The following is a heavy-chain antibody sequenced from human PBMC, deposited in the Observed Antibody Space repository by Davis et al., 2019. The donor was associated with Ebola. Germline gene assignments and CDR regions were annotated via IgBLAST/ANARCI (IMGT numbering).Heavy chain of an antibody. V-gene: IGHV4-30-4*01. CDR2: IYYSGST. D-gene: IGHD3-3*01. CDR3: ARAYDFWSGYYKAPREDY. J-gene: IGHJ4*02. Sequence: MPSETLSLTCTVSGGSISSGDYYWSWIRQPPGKGLEWIGYIYYSGSTYYNPSLKSRVTISVDTSKNQFSLKLSSVTAADTAVYYCARAYDFWSGYYKAPREDYWGQGTLVTVSS. CDR1: GGSISSGDYY.